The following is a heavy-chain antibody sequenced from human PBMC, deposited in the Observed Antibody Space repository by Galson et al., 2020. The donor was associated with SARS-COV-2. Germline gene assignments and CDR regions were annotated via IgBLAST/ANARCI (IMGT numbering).Heavy chain of an antibody. V-gene: IGHV4-38-2*02. Sequence: SETLSLTCTVSGYSISSGYYWGWIRQPPGKGLEWIGSIYHSGSTYYNPSLKGRVTISVDTSKNQFSLKLSSVTAADTAVYYCARSDWNYPDAFDIWGQGTMVTVSS. D-gene: IGHD1-7*01. J-gene: IGHJ3*02. CDR3: ARSDWNYPDAFDI. CDR2: IYHSGST. CDR1: GYSISSGYY.